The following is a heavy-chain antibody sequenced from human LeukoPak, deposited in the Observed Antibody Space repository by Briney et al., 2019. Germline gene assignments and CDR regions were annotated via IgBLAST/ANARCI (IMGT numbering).Heavy chain of an antibody. J-gene: IGHJ6*02. CDR1: GGTFSSYT. CDR3: ARPTVVVPAAIQRGYYYGMDV. D-gene: IGHD2-2*02. CDR2: IIPILGIA. Sequence: SVKVPCKASGGTFSSYTISWVRQAPGQGLEWMGRIIPILGIANYAQKFQGRVTITADKSTSTAYMELSSLRSEDTAVYYCARPTVVVPAAIQRGYYYGMDVWGQGTTVTVSS. V-gene: IGHV1-69*02.